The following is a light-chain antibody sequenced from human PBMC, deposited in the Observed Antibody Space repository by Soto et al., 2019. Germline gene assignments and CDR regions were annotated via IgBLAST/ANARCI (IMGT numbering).Light chain of an antibody. Sequence: DIQMTQSPSSLSASVGDTVTITWRASQSISVHLNWYQQKPGKVPKLLIYAASNLQSGVPSSFSGSGSETDFALTISSLQPEDFATYYCQQSYITPYTFGQGTKLQIK. J-gene: IGKJ2*01. CDR1: QSISVH. V-gene: IGKV1-39*01. CDR3: QQSYITPYT. CDR2: AAS.